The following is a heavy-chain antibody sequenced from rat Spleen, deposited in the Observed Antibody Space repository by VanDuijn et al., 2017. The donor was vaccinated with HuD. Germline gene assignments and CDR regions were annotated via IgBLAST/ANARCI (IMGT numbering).Heavy chain of an antibody. Sequence: EVQLVETGGGLVHPGESLKLSCVASGFTFSSYWMFWIRQAPGEGLEWLSSISPDGGSTYYPDSMKGRFTISRDNAENTVYLQMNSLMSEDTATYFCGKDMNYFSTYPFYLMGAWGQGASVTVSS. CDR2: ISPDGGST. J-gene: IGHJ4*01. CDR1: GFTFSSYW. CDR3: GKDMNYFSTYPFYLMGA. V-gene: IGHV5-58*01. D-gene: IGHD1-2*01.